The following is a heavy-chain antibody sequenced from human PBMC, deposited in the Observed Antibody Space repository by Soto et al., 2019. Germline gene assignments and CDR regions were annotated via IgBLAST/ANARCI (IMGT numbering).Heavy chain of an antibody. Sequence: QITLKESGPTLVKPTQTLTLTCTFSGFSLDTSGVGVGWIRQPPGNALEWLAIIFWSDDKRYRPSLKSRLTITKDTSKDQVVLTMPNMDPVDTATYYCAHRFEYSNTDNWFDPWGQGTLVTVSS. V-gene: IGHV2-5*01. J-gene: IGHJ5*02. CDR3: AHRFEYSNTDNWFDP. CDR1: GFSLDTSGVG. D-gene: IGHD4-4*01. CDR2: IFWSDDK.